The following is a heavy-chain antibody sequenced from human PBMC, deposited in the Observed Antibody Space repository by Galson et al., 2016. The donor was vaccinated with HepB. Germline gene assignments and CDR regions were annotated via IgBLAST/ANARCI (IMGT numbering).Heavy chain of an antibody. Sequence: SVKVSCKASGYSFSSHGISWVRQAPGQGLEWMGWISTYNGNTNYAQNLQGRVTMTTDTSTTTAYMELRSLRSDDTAVYYCAREKEMVYATSNYGMDVWGQGTTVTVSS. CDR3: AREKEMVYATSNYGMDV. CDR2: ISTYNGNT. CDR1: GYSFSSHG. J-gene: IGHJ6*02. V-gene: IGHV1-18*01. D-gene: IGHD2-8*01.